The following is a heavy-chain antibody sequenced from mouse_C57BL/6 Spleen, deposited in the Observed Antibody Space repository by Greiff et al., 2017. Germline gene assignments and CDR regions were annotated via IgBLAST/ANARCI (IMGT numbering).Heavy chain of an antibody. J-gene: IGHJ2*01. Sequence: VQLQQPGAELVKPGASVKLSCKASGYTFTSYWMHWVKQRPGQGLEWIGMIHPNSGSTNYNEKFKSKATLTVDKSSSTAYMQLSSLTSEDSAVYYCARRGVVATDYFDYWGQGTTLTVSS. CDR3: ARRGVVATDYFDY. D-gene: IGHD1-1*01. CDR2: IHPNSGST. CDR1: GYTFTSYW. V-gene: IGHV1-64*01.